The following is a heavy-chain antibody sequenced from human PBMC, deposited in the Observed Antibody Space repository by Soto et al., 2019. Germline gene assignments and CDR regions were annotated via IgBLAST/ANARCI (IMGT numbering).Heavy chain of an antibody. Sequence: PGGSLRLSCAASGFTFSSYAMSWVRQAPGKGLEWVSSISGSGGSTYYADSVKGRFTISRDNSKNTLYLQMNSLRAEDTAVYYCAKGPYDSSGYYFDYWGQGTLVTVSS. CDR3: AKGPYDSSGYYFDY. CDR2: ISGSGGST. J-gene: IGHJ4*02. V-gene: IGHV3-23*01. CDR1: GFTFSSYA. D-gene: IGHD3-22*01.